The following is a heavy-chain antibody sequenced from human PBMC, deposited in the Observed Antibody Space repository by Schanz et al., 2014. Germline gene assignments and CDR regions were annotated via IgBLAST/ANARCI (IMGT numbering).Heavy chain of an antibody. Sequence: QVQLVQSGAEVKKPGSSMKVSCKASGGTFSSYSISWVRQAPGQGLEWMGRIIPILGIANYAQRFQGRVTITADKSSDTAYMELSSLRSEDTAVYYCAREVGLYDRGWFDPWGQGTLVTVSS. J-gene: IGHJ5*02. CDR2: IIPILGIA. V-gene: IGHV1-69*04. CDR3: AREVGLYDRGWFDP. D-gene: IGHD3-22*01. CDR1: GGTFSSYS.